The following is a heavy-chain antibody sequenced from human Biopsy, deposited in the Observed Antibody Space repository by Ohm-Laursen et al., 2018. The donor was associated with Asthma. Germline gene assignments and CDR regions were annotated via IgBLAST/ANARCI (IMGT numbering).Heavy chain of an antibody. CDR1: GYTFIHFA. D-gene: IGHD3-9*01. CDR3: ARTYYDFLTGQVKDVFGV. J-gene: IGHJ3*01. Sequence: ASVKVSCKASGYTFIHFAIHWVRQAPGQRLERMGWVNTGNGDTKYSQKFQGRVTITRDTSASTAYMELRSLRSEDTATYYCARTYYDFLTGQVKDVFGVWGQGTMVTVSS. V-gene: IGHV1-3*04. CDR2: VNTGNGDT.